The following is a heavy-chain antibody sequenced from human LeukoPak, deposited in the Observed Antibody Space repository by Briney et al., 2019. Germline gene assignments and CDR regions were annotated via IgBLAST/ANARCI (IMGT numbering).Heavy chain of an antibody. Sequence: SETLSLTCTVSGGSVSSYYLSWIRQPPGKGLEWIGYIYYGGSTNYNPSFKSRVTISADTSKNQFSLKLASVTTADTAVYYCARNRGFCSGGSCYGWFDPWGQGTLVLVSS. V-gene: IGHV4-59*02. CDR3: ARNRGFCSGGSCYGWFDP. J-gene: IGHJ5*02. CDR1: GGSVSSYY. CDR2: IYYGGST. D-gene: IGHD2-15*01.